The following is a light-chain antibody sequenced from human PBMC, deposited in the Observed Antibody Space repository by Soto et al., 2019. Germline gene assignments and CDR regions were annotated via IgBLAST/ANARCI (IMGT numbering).Light chain of an antibody. J-gene: IGLJ1*01. CDR3: SSYAGSSNV. CDR1: SRDVGGYNY. Sequence: QSVLTQPPSASGYPGQSVAISCTGTSRDVGGYNYVSWYQQHPGKAPKLMIYEVNKRPSGVPDRFSGSKSGNTASLTVSGLQAEDEADYYCSSYAGSSNVFGTGTKLTVL. V-gene: IGLV2-8*01. CDR2: EVN.